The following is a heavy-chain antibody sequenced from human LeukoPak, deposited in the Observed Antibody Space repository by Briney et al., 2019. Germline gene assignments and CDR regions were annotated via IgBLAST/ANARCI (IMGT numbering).Heavy chain of an antibody. CDR1: GFTFSSYW. CDR3: ARDQRGVRGVIDY. D-gene: IGHD3-10*01. J-gene: IGHJ4*02. V-gene: IGHV3-74*01. Sequence: PGGSLRLSCAASGFTFSSYWMHWVRQAPGKGLVWVSRINSDGSSTSYADSVKGRFTISRDNAKNSLYPQMNSLRAEDTAVYYCARDQRGVRGVIDYWGQGTLVTVSS. CDR2: INSDGSST.